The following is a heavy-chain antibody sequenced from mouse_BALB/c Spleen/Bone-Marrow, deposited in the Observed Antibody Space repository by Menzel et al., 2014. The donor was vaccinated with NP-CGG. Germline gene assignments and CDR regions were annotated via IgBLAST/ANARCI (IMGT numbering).Heavy chain of an antibody. D-gene: IGHD3-3*01. CDR2: INPSSGYT. CDR1: GYTFTSYP. V-gene: IGHV1-4*01. CDR3: TRRAASYFDY. J-gene: IGHJ2*01. Sequence: QVQLQQSGAELARPGASVWMSCKASGYTFTSYPMDWVKQRPGQGLEWIGYINPSSGYTNYNQKFKDKATLTADNSSSTAYMQLSSLTSEDSAVYYCTRRAASYFDYWGQGTTLTVSS.